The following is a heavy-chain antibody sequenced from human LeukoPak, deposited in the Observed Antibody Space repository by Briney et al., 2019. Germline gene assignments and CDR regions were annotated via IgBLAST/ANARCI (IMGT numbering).Heavy chain of an antibody. J-gene: IGHJ6*02. V-gene: IGHV1-8*01. CDR3: ARDVDGTYYYYGMDV. CDR2: MNPNSGKT. CDR1: GYTFTSYD. D-gene: IGHD5-12*01. Sequence: ASVTVSCKASGYTFTSYDINWVRQATGQGLEGMGWMNPNSGKTGYAQKFQGRVTMNRNTSISTAYMELSSLRSEDTAVYYCARDVDGTYYYYGMDVWGQGTTVTVSS.